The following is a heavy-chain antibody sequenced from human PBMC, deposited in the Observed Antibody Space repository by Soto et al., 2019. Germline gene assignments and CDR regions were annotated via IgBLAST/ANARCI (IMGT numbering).Heavy chain of an antibody. CDR3: ARVAARLPYYYYYGMDV. D-gene: IGHD6-6*01. CDR1: GYTFTSYG. J-gene: IGHJ6*02. V-gene: IGHV1-18*01. Sequence: QVQLVQSGAEVKKPGASVKVSCKASGYTFTSYGISWVRQAPGQGLEWMGWISAYNGNTNYAQKLQGRVTMTTDTSTSTAYMELRSLRSDDTAVYYCARVAARLPYYYYYGMDVCGQGTTVTVSS. CDR2: ISAYNGNT.